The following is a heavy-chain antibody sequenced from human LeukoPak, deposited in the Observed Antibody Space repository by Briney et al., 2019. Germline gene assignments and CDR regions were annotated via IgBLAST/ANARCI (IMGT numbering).Heavy chain of an antibody. D-gene: IGHD4-17*01. CDR2: ISSSSSTI. CDR1: GFTFSSYS. J-gene: IGHJ4*02. V-gene: IGHV3-48*04. CDR3: ARGRMTTVNY. Sequence: GGSLRLSCAASGFTFSSYSMNWVRQAPGKGLEWVSYISSSSSTIYYADSVNGRFTISRDNAKNSLYLQMNSLRAEDTAVYYCARGRMTTVNYWGQGTLVTVSS.